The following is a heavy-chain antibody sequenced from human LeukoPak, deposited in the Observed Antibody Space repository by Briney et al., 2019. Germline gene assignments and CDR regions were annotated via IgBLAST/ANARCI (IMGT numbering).Heavy chain of an antibody. V-gene: IGHV3-66*02. CDR3: ARDRGFSSSWRLFVY. CDR2: IYSGAGT. Sequence: PGGSLRLSCAASGFTVSSHYMSWVRQAPGKGLEWVSVIYSGAGTSYADSVQGRFTISRDNSKNTLFLQTNSLRVEDTAVYYCARDRGFSSSWRLFVYWGQGTLVTVSS. D-gene: IGHD6-13*01. CDR1: GFTVSSHY. J-gene: IGHJ4*02.